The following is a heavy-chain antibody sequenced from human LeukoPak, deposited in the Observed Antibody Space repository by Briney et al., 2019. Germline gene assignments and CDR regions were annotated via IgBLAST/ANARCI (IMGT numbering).Heavy chain of an antibody. CDR1: GGTFSSHA. CDR2: IIPIFGTA. CDR3: ARTNIPGTVYYYYMDV. Sequence: SVKVSCKASGGTFSSHAISWVRQAPGQGLEWMGGIIPIFGTANYAQKFQGRVTITTDESTSTAYMELSSLRSEDTAVYYCARTNIPGTVYYYYMDVWGKGTTVTVSS. V-gene: IGHV1-69*05. D-gene: IGHD2/OR15-2a*01. J-gene: IGHJ6*03.